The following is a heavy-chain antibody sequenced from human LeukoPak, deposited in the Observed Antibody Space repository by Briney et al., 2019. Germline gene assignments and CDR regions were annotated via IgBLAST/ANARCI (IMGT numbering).Heavy chain of an antibody. D-gene: IGHD1-26*01. J-gene: IGHJ4*02. CDR2: INPNSGGT. CDR1: GYTFTGYY. Sequence: GASVKVSCKASGYTFTGYYMHWVRQAPGQGLEWMGWINPNSGGTNYAQKFQGRVTMTRDTSISTAYMELSRLRSDDTAVYYCARGYQFSPEYYFDYWGQGTLVTVSS. CDR3: ARGYQFSPEYYFDY. V-gene: IGHV1-2*02.